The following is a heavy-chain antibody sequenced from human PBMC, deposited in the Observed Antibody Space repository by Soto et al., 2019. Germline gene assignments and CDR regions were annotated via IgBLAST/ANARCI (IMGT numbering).Heavy chain of an antibody. CDR3: VRQVFDSSSLVPHTFDI. Sequence: PGESLTIYVKRFWYSFSNYWTGWGRRMPGKGLEWMGMIHPGDSDTRESPSFQGQVTISADKFISTAYLQWSSLKASDTAMYYCVRQVFDSSSLVPHTFDIWGQGTMVTVSS. J-gene: IGHJ3*02. CDR1: WYSFSNYW. D-gene: IGHD6-6*01. V-gene: IGHV5-51*01. CDR2: IHPGDSDT.